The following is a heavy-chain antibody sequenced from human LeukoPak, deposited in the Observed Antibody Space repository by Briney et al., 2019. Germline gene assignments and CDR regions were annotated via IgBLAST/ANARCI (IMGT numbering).Heavy chain of an antibody. J-gene: IGHJ4*02. CDR3: AIMHPYYDGSGYWVQ. V-gene: IGHV3-23*01. Sequence: GESLRLSCAASGFTFSSYAMSWVRQAPGRGLEWVSGISTSGGSSSYADSVKGRFTISRDNPRNTLYMQMNSLRAEDTALYYCAIMHPYYDGSGYWVQWGQGTLVTVSS. CDR1: GFTFSSYA. D-gene: IGHD3-22*01. CDR2: ISTSGGSS.